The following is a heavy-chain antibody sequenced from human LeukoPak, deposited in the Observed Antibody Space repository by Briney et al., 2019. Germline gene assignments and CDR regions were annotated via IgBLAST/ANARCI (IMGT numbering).Heavy chain of an antibody. Sequence: PGRSLRLSCAASGFTFSSYAMHWVRQAPGKGLEWVAVISYDGSNKYYADSVKGRFTISRDNSKNTLYLQMNSLRAEDTAVYYCTRDPTQYLRYGYFDYWGQGTLVTVSS. D-gene: IGHD4-11*01. CDR1: GFTFSSYA. J-gene: IGHJ4*02. V-gene: IGHV3-30-3*01. CDR3: TRDPTQYLRYGYFDY. CDR2: ISYDGSNK.